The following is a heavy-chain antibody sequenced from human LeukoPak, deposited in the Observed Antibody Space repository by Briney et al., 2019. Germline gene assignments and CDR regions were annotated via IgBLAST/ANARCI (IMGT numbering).Heavy chain of an antibody. V-gene: IGHV4-59*08. CDR3: ARVGGSGRRTASRDYYYYGMDV. Sequence: SETLSLTCTVSGGSISSYYWSWIRQPPGKGLEWIGYIYYSGSTNYNPSLKSRVTISVDTSKNQFSLKLSSVTAADTAVYYCARVGGSGRRTASRDYYYYGMDVWGQGTTVTVSS. D-gene: IGHD3-10*01. CDR2: IYYSGST. CDR1: GGSISSYY. J-gene: IGHJ6*02.